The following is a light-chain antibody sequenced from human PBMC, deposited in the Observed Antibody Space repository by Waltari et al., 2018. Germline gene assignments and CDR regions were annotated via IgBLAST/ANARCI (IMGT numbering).Light chain of an antibody. J-gene: IGKJ2*01. CDR2: EIF. CDR1: LGLVSGDGHTY. V-gene: IGKV2-30*01. Sequence: DVVMTQSPLSLPVTLGQSASISCRSSLGLVSGDGHTYLHWFHQRPGQSPRRLTYEIFVRDVGVPDRFSASGSGTEFTLKISRVEAEDVGVYYCMQGTHEPTFGQGTKLEIK. CDR3: MQGTHEPT.